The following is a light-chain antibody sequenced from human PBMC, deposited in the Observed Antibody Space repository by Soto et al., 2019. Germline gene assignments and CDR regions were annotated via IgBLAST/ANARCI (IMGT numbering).Light chain of an antibody. J-gene: IGKJ1*01. CDR2: GAS. CDR1: QSVSSNY. V-gene: IGKV3-20*01. Sequence: EIVLTQSPGALCLSPGERATLSCRASQSVSSNYLAWYQQKPGQAPRLLIYGASSRATGIPDRFSGSGSGTDFTLTITRLEPEDFAVYYCHQYDNSPWTFGQGTKVDIK. CDR3: HQYDNSPWT.